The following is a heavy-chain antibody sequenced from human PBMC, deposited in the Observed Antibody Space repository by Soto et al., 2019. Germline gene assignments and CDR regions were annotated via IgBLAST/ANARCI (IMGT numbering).Heavy chain of an antibody. Sequence: ASVKVSCKASGYTFTGHYIHWVRQAPGQRVEWMGWINPNSGGTNYAQKFQGWVTMTRDTSISTAYMELSRLRSDDTAVYYCARGLYCSSTSCYTGWFDPWGQGTLVTVSS. V-gene: IGHV1-2*04. CDR1: GYTFTGHY. D-gene: IGHD2-2*02. CDR3: ARGLYCSSTSCYTGWFDP. J-gene: IGHJ5*02. CDR2: INPNSGGT.